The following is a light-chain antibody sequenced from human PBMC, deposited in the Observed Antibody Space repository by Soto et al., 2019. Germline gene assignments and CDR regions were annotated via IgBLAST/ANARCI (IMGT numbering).Light chain of an antibody. CDR1: SSDVGGYNY. J-gene: IGLJ2*01. CDR3: LSELGDNTEV. V-gene: IGLV2-14*01. CDR2: DVT. Sequence: QSALTQPASVSGSPGQSITISCTGTSSDVGGYNYVSWYQQHPGKAPRLMIYDVTNRPSGVSNRFSGSKSGNTTSLTISGLHAEDEADYYCLSELGDNTEVFGGGTKLSVL.